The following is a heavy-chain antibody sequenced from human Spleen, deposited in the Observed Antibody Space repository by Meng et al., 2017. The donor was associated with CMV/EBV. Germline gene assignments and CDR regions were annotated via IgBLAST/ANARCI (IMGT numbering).Heavy chain of an antibody. CDR3: AKLPWEVLENDY. D-gene: IGHD1-26*01. CDR2: ISGSSTVT. CDR1: GFTFSSYS. Sequence: GGSLRLSCAASGFTFSSYSMSWIRQAPGKGLQWVSSISGSSTVTYYADSVKGRFTISRDNSKNTLYLQMSSLRAEDTAVYFCAKLPWEVLENDYWGQGTLVTVSS. J-gene: IGHJ4*02. V-gene: IGHV3-23*01.